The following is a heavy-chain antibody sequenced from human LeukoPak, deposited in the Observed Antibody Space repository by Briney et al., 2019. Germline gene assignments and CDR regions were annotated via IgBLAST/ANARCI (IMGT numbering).Heavy chain of an antibody. Sequence: KPGGSLRLSFAASGXTFSDYYMSWIRQAPGKGLEWVSYVSSSSSYTNYADSVKGRFTISRDNAKNSLYLQMNSLRAEDTAVYYCARAYYDILTGYYGGFDPWGQGTLVTVSS. CDR3: ARAYYDILTGYYGGFDP. D-gene: IGHD3-9*01. V-gene: IGHV3-11*05. J-gene: IGHJ5*02. CDR2: VSSSSSYT. CDR1: GXTFSDYY.